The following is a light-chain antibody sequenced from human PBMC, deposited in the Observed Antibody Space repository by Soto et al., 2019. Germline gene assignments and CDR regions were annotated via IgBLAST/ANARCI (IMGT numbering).Light chain of an antibody. J-gene: IGKJ2*01. CDR1: QSVNNNF. V-gene: IGKV3-20*01. Sequence: ETVLTQSPGAVSLSPGERATLSCRTSQSVNNNFLAWYQQKPGQAPRLLIYGVFNRATGIPDRFSGSGSGTDFTLTISGLKPEDSAVYYCQHYDGSPRTFGQGTKLEIK. CDR3: QHYDGSPRT. CDR2: GVF.